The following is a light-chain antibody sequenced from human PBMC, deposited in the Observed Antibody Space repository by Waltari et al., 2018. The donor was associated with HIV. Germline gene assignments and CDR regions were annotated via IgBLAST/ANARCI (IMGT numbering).Light chain of an antibody. CDR1: QNINNY. CDR2: AAS. CDR3: QQSYSSPYT. V-gene: IGKV1-39*01. J-gene: IGKJ2*01. Sequence: DIQLTQSPSSLSASVRDRVTITSRESQNINNYLNWYQQKPGKAPELLIYAASSLQSGVPSRFSGSGSGTDFTLTISSLQPEDFATYFCQQSYSSPYTFGQGTKLEIK.